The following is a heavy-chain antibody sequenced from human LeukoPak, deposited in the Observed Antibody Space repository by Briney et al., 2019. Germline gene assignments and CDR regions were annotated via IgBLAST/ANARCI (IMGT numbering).Heavy chain of an antibody. Sequence: SVKVSCKASGGTFSSYAISWVRQAPGQGLEWMGRIIPILGIANYAQKFQGRVTITADKSTSTAYVELSSLRSEDTAVYYCARDGITMVRGGGFAPWGQGTLVTVSS. CDR1: GGTFSSYA. CDR3: ARDGITMVRGGGFAP. J-gene: IGHJ5*02. CDR2: IIPILGIA. V-gene: IGHV1-69*04. D-gene: IGHD3-10*01.